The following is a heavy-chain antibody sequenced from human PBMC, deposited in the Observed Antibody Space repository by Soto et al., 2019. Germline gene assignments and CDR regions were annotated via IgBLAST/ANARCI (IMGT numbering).Heavy chain of an antibody. Sequence: QVQLQESGPGLVKPSETLSLTCTVSGGSVSSGSYYWSWIRQPPGKGLEWIGYIYYSGSTNYNPSLKSRVTRSVDTSKNQFSLKLSSVTAADTAVYYCARGTLWFGESVDYWGQGTLVTVSS. CDR2: IYYSGST. V-gene: IGHV4-61*01. J-gene: IGHJ4*02. CDR3: ARGTLWFGESVDY. CDR1: GGSVSSGSYY. D-gene: IGHD3-10*01.